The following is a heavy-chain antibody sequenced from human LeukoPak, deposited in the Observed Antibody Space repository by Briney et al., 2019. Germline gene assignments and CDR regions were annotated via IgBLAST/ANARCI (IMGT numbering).Heavy chain of an antibody. Sequence: GGSLRLSCAASGFTFSSYSMSWVRQAPGKGLEWVSYITSSSSVIYYADSVKGRLTVSRDNARNSVYLQMNSLRAEDTAVYYCARISSSWYYFDYWGQGTLVTVSS. J-gene: IGHJ4*02. CDR3: ARISSSWYYFDY. CDR1: GFTFSSYS. CDR2: ITSSSSVI. D-gene: IGHD6-13*01. V-gene: IGHV3-48*04.